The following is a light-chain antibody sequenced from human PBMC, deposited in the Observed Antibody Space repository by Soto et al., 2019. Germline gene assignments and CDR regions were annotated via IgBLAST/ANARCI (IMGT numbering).Light chain of an antibody. J-gene: IGLJ3*02. CDR3: QTWGTGIEV. Sequence: QPVLTQSPSASASLGASVKLTCTLSSGHSSYIIAWHQQQPEKGPRYLMTLNSDGSHSKGDGIPDRFSGSSSGAERYLSISSLQSEDEADYYCQTWGTGIEVFGGGTKLTVL. CDR2: LNSDGSH. CDR1: SGHSSYI. V-gene: IGLV4-69*01.